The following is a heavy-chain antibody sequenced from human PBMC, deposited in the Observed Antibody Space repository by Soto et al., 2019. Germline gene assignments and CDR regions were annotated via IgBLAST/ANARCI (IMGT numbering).Heavy chain of an antibody. CDR1: DASVWSDSYF. D-gene: IGHD1-26*01. CDR3: ARIVVGVTVDL. CDR2: ISHTGDT. Sequence: SETLSLTCTVSDASVWSDSYFWTWIRQPPGKGLEWIAYISHTGDTNYNPSLKSRVTISIDTSRNQFSLTVTSVTAADTAVYFCARIVVGVTVDLWGQGSLVTVSS. J-gene: IGHJ4*02. V-gene: IGHV4-61*01.